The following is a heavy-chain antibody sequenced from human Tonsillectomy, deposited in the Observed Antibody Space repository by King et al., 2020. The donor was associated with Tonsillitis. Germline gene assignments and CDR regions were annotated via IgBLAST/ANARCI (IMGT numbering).Heavy chain of an antibody. D-gene: IGHD3-10*01. Sequence: VQLQQWGAGLLKPSETLSLTCAVYGGSFSTYFWSWIRQPPGKGLEWIGEIDFSGRTNYNPSLKSRVTVSIDTSNNQFSLRLTSVTAADTAVYYCARGRFFVVRGMDVWGQGTTVAVSS. CDR1: GGSFSTYF. V-gene: IGHV4-34*01. J-gene: IGHJ6*02. CDR2: IDFSGRT. CDR3: ARGRFFVVRGMDV.